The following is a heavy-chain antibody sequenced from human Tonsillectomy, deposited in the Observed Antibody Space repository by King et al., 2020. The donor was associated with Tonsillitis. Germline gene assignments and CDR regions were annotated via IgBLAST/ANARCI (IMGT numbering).Heavy chain of an antibody. V-gene: IGHV4-59*11. CDR3: AREYCNSTSCYSFDY. CDR1: GGSINSHY. Sequence: VQLQESGPGLVKPSETLSLTCTVSGGSINSHYWSWIRQPPGKGLEWIGYIYYTGNTKYNPSLKSRIPISLDTSKSQFSLRLSSVTAADTALYYCAREYCNSTSCYSFDYWGQGTLVTVSS. D-gene: IGHD2-2*01. J-gene: IGHJ4*02. CDR2: IYYTGNT.